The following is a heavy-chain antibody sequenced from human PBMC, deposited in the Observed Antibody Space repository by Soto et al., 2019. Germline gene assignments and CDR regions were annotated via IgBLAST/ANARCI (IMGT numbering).Heavy chain of an antibody. CDR1: GYTFTSYY. J-gene: IGHJ4*02. D-gene: IGHD3-3*01. Sequence: QVQLVQSGAEVKKPGASVKVSCKASGYTFTSYYMNWVRQAPGQGLEWTGIINPSGGSTSYAQKFQGIVTMTRETSTSTVYMEVSSLRSEDTAVYYCASVGDFWSGYPPELWGQGTLVTVSS. CDR2: INPSGGST. CDR3: ASVGDFWSGYPPEL. V-gene: IGHV1-46*01.